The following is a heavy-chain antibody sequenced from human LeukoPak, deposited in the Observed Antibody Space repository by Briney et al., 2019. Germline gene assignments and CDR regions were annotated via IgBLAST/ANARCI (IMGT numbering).Heavy chain of an antibody. CDR1: GNSFTSYW. D-gene: IGHD5-12*01. CDR3: ARLRAYSGYDYALRDYDY. J-gene: IGHJ4*02. Sequence: GESLKISCKGSGNSFTSYWIGWVRQMPGKGLEWMGIIYPGDSDTRYSPSFQGQVTISADKSISTAYLQWSSLKASDTAMYYCARLRAYSGYDYALRDYDYWGQGTLVTVSS. CDR2: IYPGDSDT. V-gene: IGHV5-51*01.